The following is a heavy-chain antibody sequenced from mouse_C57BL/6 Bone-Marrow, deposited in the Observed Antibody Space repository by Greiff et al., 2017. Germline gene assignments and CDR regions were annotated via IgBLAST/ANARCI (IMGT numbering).Heavy chain of an antibody. Sequence: EVKLMESGGGLVKPGGSLKLSCAASGFTFSDYGMHWVRPAPEKGLEWVAYISSGSGAIYYAATVKGRFTISRDNAKNTLFLQMTSLRSEDAAVYYCARGGLPWIAYWGQGTLVTVSA. CDR3: ARGGLPWIAY. CDR2: ISSGSGAI. D-gene: IGHD2-4*01. J-gene: IGHJ3*01. CDR1: GFTFSDYG. V-gene: IGHV5-17*01.